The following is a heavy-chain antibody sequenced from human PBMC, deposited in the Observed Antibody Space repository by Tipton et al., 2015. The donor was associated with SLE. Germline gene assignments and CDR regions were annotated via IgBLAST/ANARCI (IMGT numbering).Heavy chain of an antibody. CDR3: TRGLRFTMVQGVEY. V-gene: IGHV1-8*01. J-gene: IGHJ4*02. CDR2: MGPNSGNT. CDR1: GYTLSRYA. Sequence: QLVQSGSELKKPGASVTVSCKASGYTLSRYAMNWVRQAPGQGLEWMGWMGPNSGNTGYAQKFQGRVTMTRNTSTTTAYMELSSLTSEDAAVYYCTRGLRFTMVQGVEYWGQGTLVTVSS. D-gene: IGHD3-10*01.